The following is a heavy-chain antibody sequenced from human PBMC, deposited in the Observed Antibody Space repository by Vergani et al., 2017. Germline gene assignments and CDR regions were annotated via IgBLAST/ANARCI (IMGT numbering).Heavy chain of an antibody. CDR3: ARGVLGVGPIDAIDI. CDR2: IYYSGGT. J-gene: IGHJ3*02. D-gene: IGHD1-26*01. CDR1: GGSTSSYY. Sequence: QVQLQEAGPGLVKPSETLSLTCTVSGGSTSSYYWSWIRQRPGWGRESIEYIYYSGGTNYNPSLKSRVTISVDTSKNQFSLKPSSLTAADVAVYYCARGVLGVGPIDAIDIWSQGTMVTVSS. V-gene: IGHV4-59*01.